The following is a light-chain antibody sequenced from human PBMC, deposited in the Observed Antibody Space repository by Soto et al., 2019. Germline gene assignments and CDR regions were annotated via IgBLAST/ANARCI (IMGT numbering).Light chain of an antibody. CDR1: SSDVGGYNF. J-gene: IGLJ2*01. CDR3: SSYTSSSVV. CDR2: DVS. Sequence: QSVLTQPASVSGSPGQSITISCTGTSSDVGGYNFVSWYQQYPGKAPKLMIYDVSNRPSGVSTRFSGSKSGNTASLTISGLQAEDEADYYCSSYTSSSVVFGGGTKLTVL. V-gene: IGLV2-14*03.